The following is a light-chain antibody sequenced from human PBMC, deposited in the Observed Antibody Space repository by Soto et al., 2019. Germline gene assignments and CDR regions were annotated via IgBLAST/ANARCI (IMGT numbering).Light chain of an antibody. CDR2: DAS. Sequence: EIVLTQSPATLSLSPGERATLSCRASQSVSSYLAWYQQKPGQAPRLLIYDASNRATGIPARFSGSGSGTAFTLTISSLDAEDFAVDYCQQPSNRPLTFGGGTKVEIK. V-gene: IGKV3-11*01. J-gene: IGKJ4*01. CDR1: QSVSSY. CDR3: QQPSNRPLT.